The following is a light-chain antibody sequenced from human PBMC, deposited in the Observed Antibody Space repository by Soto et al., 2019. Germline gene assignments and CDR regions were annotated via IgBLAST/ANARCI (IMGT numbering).Light chain of an antibody. CDR2: DVS. V-gene: IGLV2-14*03. Sequence: QSALTQPASVSGSPGQSITISCTGTSSDIGGYNYVSWYQQHPGKAPKLIIYDVSNRPSGISNRFSGSKSGNTASLTISGLQAEDEADYYCSSYTSTNTVLFGGGTKLTVL. CDR3: SSYTSTNTVL. CDR1: SSDIGGYNY. J-gene: IGLJ3*02.